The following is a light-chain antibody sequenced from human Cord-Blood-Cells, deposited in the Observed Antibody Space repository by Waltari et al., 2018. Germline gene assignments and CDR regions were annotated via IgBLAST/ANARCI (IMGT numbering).Light chain of an antibody. CDR1: QSVSSN. Sequence: EIVMTHPPPTLSACPGERSTLPCRPSQSVSSNLAWYQQKPGQAPRLLIYGASTRATGIPARFSGSGSGTEFTLTISSLQSEDFAVYYCQQYNNWPLTFGGGTKVEIK. CDR3: QQYNNWPLT. J-gene: IGKJ4*01. V-gene: IGKV3-15*01. CDR2: GAS.